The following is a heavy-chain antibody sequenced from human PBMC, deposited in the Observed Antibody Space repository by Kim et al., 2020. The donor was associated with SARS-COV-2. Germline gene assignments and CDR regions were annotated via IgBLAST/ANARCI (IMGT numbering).Heavy chain of an antibody. J-gene: IGHJ4*02. CDR2: ISSSGSTI. CDR3: ASPITMVRDH. CDR1: GFTFSSYE. V-gene: IGHV3-48*03. Sequence: GGSLRLSCAASGFTFSSYEMNWVRQAPGKGLEWVSYISSSGSTIYYADSVKGRFTISRDNAKNSLYLQMNSLRAEDTAVYYCASPITMVRDHWGQGTLVTVSS. D-gene: IGHD3-10*01.